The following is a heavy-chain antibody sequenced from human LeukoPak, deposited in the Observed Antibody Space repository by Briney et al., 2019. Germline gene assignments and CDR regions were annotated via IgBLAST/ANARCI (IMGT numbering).Heavy chain of an antibody. CDR2: ISYDGSNK. V-gene: IGHV3-30-3*01. J-gene: IGHJ4*02. CDR3: ARDWKSSSSGNDY. Sequence: GGSLRLSCAASGFTFSSYAMHWVRQAPGEGLEWVAVISYDGSNKYYADSVKGRFTISRDNSKNTLYLQMNSLRAEDTAVYYCARDWKSSSSGNDYWGQGTLVTVSS. CDR1: GFTFSSYA. D-gene: IGHD6-6*01.